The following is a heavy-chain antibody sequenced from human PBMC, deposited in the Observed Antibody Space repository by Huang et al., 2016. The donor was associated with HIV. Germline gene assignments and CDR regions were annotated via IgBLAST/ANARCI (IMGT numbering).Heavy chain of an antibody. Sequence: QVQLAQSGAEVKKPGSSVKVSCKASGGTFNNYAISWVRQAPGQGLEWRGGIIPILGTTNYAQRFQGRVMITADESTRTAYMELASLRSEDTAIYYCARARGSYYTNPFDYWGQGTLVTVSS. CDR3: ARARGSYYTNPFDY. V-gene: IGHV1-69*01. CDR2: IIPILGTT. CDR1: GGTFNNYA. D-gene: IGHD1-26*01. J-gene: IGHJ4*02.